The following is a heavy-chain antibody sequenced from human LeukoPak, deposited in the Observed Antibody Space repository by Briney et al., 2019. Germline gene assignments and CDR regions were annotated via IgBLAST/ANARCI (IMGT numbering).Heavy chain of an antibody. D-gene: IGHD3-10*01. V-gene: IGHV3-53*01. CDR3: AKDRYYYGSGSPPW. CDR2: IYSGGST. CDR1: GFTVSSNY. J-gene: IGHJ4*02. Sequence: GGSLRLSCAASGFTVSSNYMSWVRQAPGKGLEWVSVIYSGGSTYYADSVKGRFTISRDNSKNTLYLQMNSLRAEDTAVYYCAKDRYYYGSGSPPWWGQGTLVTVSS.